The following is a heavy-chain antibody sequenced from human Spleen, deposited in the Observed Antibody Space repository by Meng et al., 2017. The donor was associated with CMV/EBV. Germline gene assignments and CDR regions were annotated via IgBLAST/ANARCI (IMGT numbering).Heavy chain of an antibody. CDR3: ARSGYDFWSLDY. CDR2: ISSSGSTI. V-gene: IGHV3-48*03. D-gene: IGHD3-3*01. Sequence: GESLKISCAASGFTFSSYEMNWVRQAPGKGLEWVSYISSSGSTIYYADSVKGRFTISRDNAKNTLFLQMNSLRGEDTAVYYCARSGYDFWSLDYWGQGTLVTVSS. J-gene: IGHJ4*02. CDR1: GFTFSSYE.